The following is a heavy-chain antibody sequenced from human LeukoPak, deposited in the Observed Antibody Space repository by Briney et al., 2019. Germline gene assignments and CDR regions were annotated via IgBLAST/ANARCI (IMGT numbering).Heavy chain of an antibody. Sequence: ASVTVSCKASGYTFTSHGINWVRQAPGQGLEWVGWINAYNGNTNYAQNLHDRLTMTTDTSTKTAYVELRSHRAGEAPVYYCARGPYCTSTICYAGYYSYSYMDVWGKGTTVTVSS. CDR2: INAYNGNT. D-gene: IGHD2-2*01. J-gene: IGHJ6*03. CDR1: GYTFTSHG. CDR3: ARGPYCTSTICYAGYYSYSYMDV. V-gene: IGHV1-18*01.